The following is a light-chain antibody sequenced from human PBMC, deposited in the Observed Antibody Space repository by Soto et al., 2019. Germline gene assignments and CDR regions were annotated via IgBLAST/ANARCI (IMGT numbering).Light chain of an antibody. CDR2: DTS. CDR1: QGINSR. Sequence: DIQMTQSPSSVSASVGDTVTITCRASQGINSRLGWYQQKPGRAPKLLIYDTSTLQNGVPSRFSGSGFGTDFTLSISSLQPEDFATYFCQQTNGFPLTFGGGTKVEI. V-gene: IGKV1D-12*01. J-gene: IGKJ4*01. CDR3: QQTNGFPLT.